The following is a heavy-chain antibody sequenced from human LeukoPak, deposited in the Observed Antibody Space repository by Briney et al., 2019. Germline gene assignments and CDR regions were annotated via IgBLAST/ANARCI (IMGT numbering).Heavy chain of an antibody. D-gene: IGHD3-22*01. Sequence: SETLSLTCTVSGGSISSYYWSWIRQPPGKGLEWIGYIYYSGSTNYNPSLKSRVTISVDTSKNQFSLKLSSVTAADTAVYYCARGRYDSSGYYGPFPNYYYYGMGVWGQGTTVTISS. CDR2: IYYSGST. CDR3: ARGRYDSSGYYGPFPNYYYYGMGV. V-gene: IGHV4-59*01. J-gene: IGHJ6*02. CDR1: GGSISSYY.